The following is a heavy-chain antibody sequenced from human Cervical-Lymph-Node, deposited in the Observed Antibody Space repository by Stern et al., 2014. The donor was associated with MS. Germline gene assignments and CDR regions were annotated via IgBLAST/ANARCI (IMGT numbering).Heavy chain of an antibody. Sequence: QVTLRESGPTVVKTTETLTLTCTFSGFSLTTGVAVGWIRQPPRKAPEWASLVIWDDDKRYSSSLKSRLTITKDSFKNQVALTMTDMDPGDSATYYCAHTLMGDYGNWYFARWGRGTLVTVSP. CDR1: GFSLTTGVA. V-gene: IGHV2-5*02. CDR2: VIWDDDK. D-gene: IGHD4-17*01. CDR3: AHTLMGDYGNWYFAR. J-gene: IGHJ2*01.